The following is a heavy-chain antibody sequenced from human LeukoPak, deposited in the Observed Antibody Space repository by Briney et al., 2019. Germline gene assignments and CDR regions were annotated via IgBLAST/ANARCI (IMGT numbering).Heavy chain of an antibody. CDR2: ISSSGSTI. V-gene: IGHV3-11*01. CDR1: GFTFSDYY. D-gene: IGHD3-22*01. J-gene: IGHJ4*02. Sequence: GGSLRLACAASGFTFSDYYMSWVRQAPGKGREWVSYISSSGSTIYYAYSVKRLFTISRDNAKNSLYLQMNSLRAEDTAVYYCARAYYDSSGYFGGVDYWGQGTLVTVSS. CDR3: ARAYYDSSGYFGGVDY.